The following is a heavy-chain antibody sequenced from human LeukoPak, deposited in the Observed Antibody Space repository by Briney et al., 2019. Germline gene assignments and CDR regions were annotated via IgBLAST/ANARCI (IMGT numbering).Heavy chain of an antibody. J-gene: IGHJ4*02. D-gene: IGHD2-2*01. Sequence: ASVKVSCKASGYTLTSYGISWVRQAPGQGLEWMGWISAYNGNTNYAQKLQGRITMTTDTSTSTAYMELRSLRSDDTAVYYCARDGVVVPAAGFDYWGQGTLVTVSS. CDR3: ARDGVVVPAAGFDY. V-gene: IGHV1-18*01. CDR2: ISAYNGNT. CDR1: GYTLTSYG.